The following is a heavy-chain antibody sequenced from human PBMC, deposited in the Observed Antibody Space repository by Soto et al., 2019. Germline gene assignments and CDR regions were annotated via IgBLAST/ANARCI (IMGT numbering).Heavy chain of an antibody. V-gene: IGHV3-23*01. J-gene: IGHJ6*02. CDR1: GFTFSSYS. CDR3: TTATTIFGVDIHMPYYYYGMDV. CDR2: ISSSGGST. D-gene: IGHD3-3*01. Sequence: GGSLRLSCAASGFTFSSYSMNWVRQAPGKGLEWVSYISSSGGSTYYADSVKGRFTISRDNSKNTLYLQMNSLKTEDTAVYYCTTATTIFGVDIHMPYYYYGMDVWGQGTTVTVSS.